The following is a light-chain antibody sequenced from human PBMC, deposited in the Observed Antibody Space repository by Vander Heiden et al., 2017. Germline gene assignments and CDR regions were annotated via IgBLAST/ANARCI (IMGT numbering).Light chain of an antibody. CDR1: QSVLYSSNNKNY. Sequence: VITPSPVSLAVSLGERATINCKSSQSVLYSSNNKNYLAWYQQKPGQPPKLLIYWASTRESGVPDRFSGSGSGTDFTLTISSRQAEDVAVYYCQQDYSTAITFGPWRRMEIK. CDR2: WAS. V-gene: IGKV4-1*01. J-gene: IGKJ5*01. CDR3: QQDYSTAIT.